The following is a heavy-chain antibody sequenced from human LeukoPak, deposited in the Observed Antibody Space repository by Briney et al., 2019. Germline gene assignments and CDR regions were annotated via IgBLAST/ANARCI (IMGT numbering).Heavy chain of an antibody. CDR1: RFTVSDKY. J-gene: IGHJ5*02. D-gene: IGHD4-23*01. V-gene: IGHV3-66*01. CDR2: IYSDGST. Sequence: PGGSLRLSGAASRFTVSDKYMSWVRQAPGKGLEWVSVIYSDGSTYYADSVKGRFTISRDNSKDTLYLQMNSLRAEDTAVYYCAKESSWGTVVTPGGPSAWGQGTLVTVSS. CDR3: AKESSWGTVVTPGGPSA.